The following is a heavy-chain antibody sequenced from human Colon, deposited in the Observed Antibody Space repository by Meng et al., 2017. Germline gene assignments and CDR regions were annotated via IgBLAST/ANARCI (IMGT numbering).Heavy chain of an antibody. Sequence: QVQLQAWGPGLVRPSETLSLTCAVSGGSVSSGDYYWSWIRQPPGKGLEWLGYVYYTGNTNYNPSLKNRVTISLDTSNNQFSLKLTSMTAADAAIYYCARVNGDFDEAWFDPWGQGTLVTVSS. J-gene: IGHJ5*02. CDR1: GGSVSSGDYY. CDR3: ARVNGDFDEAWFDP. D-gene: IGHD2-21*02. CDR2: VYYTGNT. V-gene: IGHV4-61*08.